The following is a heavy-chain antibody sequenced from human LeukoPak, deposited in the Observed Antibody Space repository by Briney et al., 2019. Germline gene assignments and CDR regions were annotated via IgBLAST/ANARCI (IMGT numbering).Heavy chain of an antibody. CDR3: ASGYSSGWHLDY. CDR2: ISAYNGNA. J-gene: IGHJ4*02. CDR1: GYTFTSYG. V-gene: IGHV1-18*01. D-gene: IGHD6-19*01. Sequence: ASVKVSCKASGYTFTSYGISWVRQAPGQGLEWMGWISAYNGNANYAQKLQGRVTMTTDTSTSTAYMELRSLRSDDTAVYYCASGYSSGWHLDYWGQGTLVTVSS.